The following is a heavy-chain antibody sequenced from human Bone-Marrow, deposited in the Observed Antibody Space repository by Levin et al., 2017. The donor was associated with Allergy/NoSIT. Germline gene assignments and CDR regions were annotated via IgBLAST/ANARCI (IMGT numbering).Heavy chain of an antibody. CDR1: GFPFSSYW. CDR3: RRGSGYCRY. Sequence: GESLKISCAASGFPFSSYWMTWVRQAPGKGPEWVANINQGGSQEYYVDSVKGRFTISRDDADNSLFLQMSGLRVDDTAVYYCRRGSGYCRYWGQGTRVTVSS. V-gene: IGHV3-7*01. J-gene: IGHJ4*02. D-gene: IGHD3-3*01. CDR2: INQGGSQE.